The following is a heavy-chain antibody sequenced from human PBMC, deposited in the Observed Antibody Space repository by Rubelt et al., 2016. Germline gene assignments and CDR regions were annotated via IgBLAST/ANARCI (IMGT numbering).Heavy chain of an antibody. Sequence: QVQLVQSGAEVKKPGASVKVSCKASGYTFTSYGISWVRQAPGQGLEWMGWISAYNGNTNYAQKRQGRVTMHTDTSTSTAYMELRSLRSDDTAVYYCARDRTWLVPGLDAFDIWGQGTMVTVSS. CDR1: GYTFTSYG. CDR2: ISAYNGNT. CDR3: ARDRTWLVPGLDAFDI. D-gene: IGHD6-19*01. V-gene: IGHV1-18*01. J-gene: IGHJ3*02.